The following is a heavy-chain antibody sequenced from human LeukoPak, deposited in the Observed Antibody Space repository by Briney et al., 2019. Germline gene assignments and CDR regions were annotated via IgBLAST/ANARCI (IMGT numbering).Heavy chain of an antibody. CDR1: GYSFTSYW. J-gene: IGHJ4*02. CDR2: IYPGDSDT. D-gene: IGHD3-3*01. Sequence: GESLKISCKGSGYSFTSYWIGWVRQMPGKGLEWMGIIYPGDSDTRYSPSFQGQVTISADKSISTAYLQWSSLKASDTAMYYCARLYYDFWSGYYTEDYFDYWGQGTLVTVSS. CDR3: ARLYYDFWSGYYTEDYFDY. V-gene: IGHV5-51*01.